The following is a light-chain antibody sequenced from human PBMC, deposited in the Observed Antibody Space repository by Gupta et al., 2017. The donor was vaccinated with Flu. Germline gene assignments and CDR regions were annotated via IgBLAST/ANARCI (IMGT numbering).Light chain of an antibody. V-gene: IGKV3-20*01. CDR3: QQYGSSPWT. CDR2: GAS. Sequence: ESATLSCRASQTFSTRYLAWYQQKPGQAPRLLIYGASTRATGIPDRFSGSGSGTDFTLTIRRLEPEDFAVYYCQQYGSSPWTFGQGTKVEIK. CDR1: QTFSTRY. J-gene: IGKJ1*01.